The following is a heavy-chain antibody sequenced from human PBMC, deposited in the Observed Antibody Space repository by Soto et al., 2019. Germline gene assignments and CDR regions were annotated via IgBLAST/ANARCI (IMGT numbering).Heavy chain of an antibody. CDR1: GGSISSGGYY. CDR3: ASQTSGSYSFRPFDY. V-gene: IGHV4-31*03. CDR2: TYHRGST. Sequence: ASETLSLPCTVSGGSISSGGYYWSWIRQHPGPGLEWLRYTYHRGSTSYNPTLKSRVTISVDTSKNQCSLKLSSVTAADTAVYYCASQTSGSYSFRPFDYWGQGTLVTVSS. J-gene: IGHJ4*02. D-gene: IGHD1-26*01.